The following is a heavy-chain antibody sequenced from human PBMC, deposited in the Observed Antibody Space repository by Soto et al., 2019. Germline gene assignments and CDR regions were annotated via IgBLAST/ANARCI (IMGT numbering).Heavy chain of an antibody. J-gene: IGHJ6*02. D-gene: IGHD7-27*01. Sequence: QVQLVESGGGVVQPGRSLRLSCAASGFTFSSYGMHWVRQAPGKGLEWVAVISYDGSNKYYADSVKGRFTISRDNSKNTLYLQMKSLRAEDAAVYYCAKDLLGPGRAYGIDVWGQGTTVTVSS. CDR1: GFTFSSYG. V-gene: IGHV3-30*18. CDR3: AKDLLGPGRAYGIDV. CDR2: ISYDGSNK.